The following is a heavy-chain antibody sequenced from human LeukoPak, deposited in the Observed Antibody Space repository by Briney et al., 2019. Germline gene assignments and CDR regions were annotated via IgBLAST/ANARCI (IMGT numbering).Heavy chain of an antibody. CDR1: GGSISSYY. CDR2: INYSGST. J-gene: IGHJ6*03. Sequence: SETLSLTCTVSGGSISSYYWSWLRQPPGKGLEWIGYINYSGSTNYNPSLKSRVTISVDTSKNQFSLKLSSVTAADTAVYYCARAPYYYYMDVWGKGTTVTVS. V-gene: IGHV4-59*01. CDR3: ARAPYYYYMDV.